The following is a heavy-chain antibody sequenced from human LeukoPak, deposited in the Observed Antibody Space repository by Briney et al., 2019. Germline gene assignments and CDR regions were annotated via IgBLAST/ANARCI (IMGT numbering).Heavy chain of an antibody. Sequence: PGGSLRLSCAASGFTFSNYAMTWVRQAPGKGLEWVSAISGTGGTTYYADSVKGRFTISRDNSKNTLYLQMNSLRAEDTAVYYCARGDAPHTVRRRREHHDAFDIWGQGTMVTVSS. CDR1: GFTFSNYA. CDR2: ISGTGGTT. J-gene: IGHJ3*02. D-gene: IGHD4-17*01. CDR3: ARGDAPHTVRRRREHHDAFDI. V-gene: IGHV3-23*01.